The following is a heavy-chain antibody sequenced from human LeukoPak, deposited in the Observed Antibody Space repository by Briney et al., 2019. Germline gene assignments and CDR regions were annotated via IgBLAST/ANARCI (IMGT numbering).Heavy chain of an antibody. D-gene: IGHD3-16*02. CDR3: AKSFAHDYVWGSYRYLDY. V-gene: IGHV3-9*01. J-gene: IGHJ4*02. Sequence: GGSLRLSCAASGFTFDDYAMHWVRHAPGKGVEWVSGMSWNSGSIVYGDSVQRRFPLSRDNAKHSLYLQMNSLSAEDTALYYCAKSFAHDYVWGSYRYLDYWGQGTLVTVSS. CDR2: MSWNSGSI. CDR1: GFTFDDYA.